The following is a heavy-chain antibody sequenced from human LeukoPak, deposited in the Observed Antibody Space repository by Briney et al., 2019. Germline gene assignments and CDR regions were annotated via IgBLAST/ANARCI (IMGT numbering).Heavy chain of an antibody. D-gene: IGHD6-13*01. CDR2: IYYSGST. CDR3: ARGTGSSWYSWFDP. Sequence: SETLSLTCAVSGGSISSGGYSWSWIRQPPGRGLEWIGYIYYSGSTNYNPSLKSRVTISVDTSKNQFSLKLSSVTAADTAVYYCARGTGSSWYSWFDPWGQGTLVTVSS. V-gene: IGHV4-61*08. J-gene: IGHJ5*02. CDR1: GGSISSGGYS.